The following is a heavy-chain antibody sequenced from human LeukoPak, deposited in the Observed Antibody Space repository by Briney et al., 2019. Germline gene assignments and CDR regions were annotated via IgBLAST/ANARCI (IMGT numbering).Heavy chain of an antibody. CDR1: GFTFSNFG. CDR3: ARAGIAVAALDY. Sequence: PGGSLRLSCAASGFTFSNFGMSWVRQAPGKGLEWVSGISWNSGRIGYADSVKGRFTISRDNARNSLYLQMNSLRAEDTAVYYCARAGIAVAALDYWGQGTLVTVSS. V-gene: IGHV3-20*04. J-gene: IGHJ4*02. CDR2: ISWNSGRI. D-gene: IGHD6-19*01.